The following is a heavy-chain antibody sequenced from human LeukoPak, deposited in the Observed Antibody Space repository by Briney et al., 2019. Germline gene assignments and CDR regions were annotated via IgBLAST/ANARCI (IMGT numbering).Heavy chain of an antibody. D-gene: IGHD5-24*01. V-gene: IGHV1-69*05. CDR1: GGTFSSYA. Sequence: SVKVSCKASGGTFSSYAISWVRQAPGQGLEWMGGIIPIFGAANYAQKFQGRVTITTDESTSTAYMELSSLRSEDTAVYYCARESADGYPRNYYFDYWGQGTLVTVSS. CDR2: IIPIFGAA. J-gene: IGHJ4*02. CDR3: ARESADGYPRNYYFDY.